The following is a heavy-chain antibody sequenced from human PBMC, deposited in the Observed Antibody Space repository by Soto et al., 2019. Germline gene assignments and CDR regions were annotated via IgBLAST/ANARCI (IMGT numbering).Heavy chain of an antibody. CDR2: IIPIFGTA. D-gene: IGHD4-17*01. CDR1: GGTFSSYA. V-gene: IGHV1-69*13. J-gene: IGHJ4*02. CDR3: ARDSSEGYGDHYFDY. Sequence: EASVKVSCKASGGTFSSYAISWVRQAPGQGLEWMGGIIPIFGTANYAQKFQGRVTITADESTSTAYMDLSSLISEDTAVYYCARDSSEGYGDHYFDYWGQGTLVTVSS.